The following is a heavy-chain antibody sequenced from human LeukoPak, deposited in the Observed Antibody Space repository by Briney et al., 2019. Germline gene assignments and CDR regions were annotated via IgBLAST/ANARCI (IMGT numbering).Heavy chain of an antibody. J-gene: IGHJ4*02. D-gene: IGHD6-19*01. Sequence: SETLSLTRAVYGGSFSGYYWSWIRQPPGKGLEWIGEINHSGSTNYNPSLKSRVTISVDTSKNQFSLKLSSVTAADTAVYYCARGSSGWPFDYWGQGTLVTVSS. V-gene: IGHV4-34*01. CDR2: INHSGST. CDR3: ARGSSGWPFDY. CDR1: GGSFSGYY.